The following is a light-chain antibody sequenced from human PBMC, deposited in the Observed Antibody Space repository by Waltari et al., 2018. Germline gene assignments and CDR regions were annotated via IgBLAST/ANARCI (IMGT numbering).Light chain of an antibody. J-gene: IGKJ4*01. Sequence: ETVMTQTPVSLSVTPGQPASISCKSSQSLRESDGKTYLHWYLETPGQSPPPLIYDVSSPFSGVPDRFSGSGSGTDFTLRISRVEAEDVGVYYCMQGIHLPLTFGGGTKVEMK. CDR2: DVS. V-gene: IGKV2-29*02. CDR1: QSLRESDGKTY. CDR3: MQGIHLPLT.